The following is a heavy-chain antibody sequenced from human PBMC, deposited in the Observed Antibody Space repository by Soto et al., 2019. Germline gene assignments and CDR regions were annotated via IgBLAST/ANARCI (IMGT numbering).Heavy chain of an antibody. CDR2: ISYDGSNK. V-gene: IGHV3-30*03. CDR1: GFTFSSYG. CDR3: VRSSGYYYYFDY. J-gene: IGHJ4*01. Sequence: QVQLVESGGGVVQPGRSLRLSCAASGFTFSSYGMHWVRQAPGKGLEWVAVISYDGSNKYYADSVKGRFTISRDNSKNTLYLQMNSLRAEDTAVYYCVRSSGYYYYFDYWGQGTLVTVSS. D-gene: IGHD3-22*01.